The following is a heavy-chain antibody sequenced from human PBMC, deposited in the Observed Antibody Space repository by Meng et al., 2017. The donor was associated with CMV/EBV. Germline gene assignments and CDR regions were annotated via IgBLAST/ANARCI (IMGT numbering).Heavy chain of an antibody. V-gene: IGHV3-7*01. D-gene: IGHD2-15*01. CDR3: ARVRRDIHFDY. J-gene: IGHJ4*02. CDR1: GFTFSSYW. CDR2: IKQDGSEK. Sequence: GESLKISCAASGFTFSSYWMSWVRQAPGKGLEWVANIKQDGSEKYYVDSVKGRFTISRDNAKNSLYLQMNSLGAEDTAVYYCARVRRDIHFDYWGQGTLVTVSS.